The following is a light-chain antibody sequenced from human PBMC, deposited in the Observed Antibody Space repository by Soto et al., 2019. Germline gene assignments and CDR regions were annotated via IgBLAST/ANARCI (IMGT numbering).Light chain of an antibody. J-gene: IGKJ5*01. CDR2: AAS. V-gene: IGKV1-12*01. CDR1: HSIGTW. Sequence: DIQMTQSPSSVSSSVGDTFTITCRASHSIGTWLAWYQQKPGTVPKLLIYAASSLQSGVPSRFSGSGAGTEFTLTITSLQPEDFGTYYCQQGDSFPLTFGQGTRLDIK. CDR3: QQGDSFPLT.